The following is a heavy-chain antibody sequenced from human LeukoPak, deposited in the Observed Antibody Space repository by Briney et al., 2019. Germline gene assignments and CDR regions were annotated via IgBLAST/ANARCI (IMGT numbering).Heavy chain of an antibody. CDR3: AKAASGSYLYYFDY. J-gene: IGHJ4*02. D-gene: IGHD1-26*01. CDR1: GLTFSSYA. Sequence: GGFLRLSCAASGLTFSSYAMNWVRQAPGKGLEWVSTISYSGGSTYYVDSVKGRFTISRDNSENTLYLQPNSLRAEDTAVYYCAKAASGSYLYYFDYWGQGTLVTVSS. CDR2: ISYSGGST. V-gene: IGHV3-23*01.